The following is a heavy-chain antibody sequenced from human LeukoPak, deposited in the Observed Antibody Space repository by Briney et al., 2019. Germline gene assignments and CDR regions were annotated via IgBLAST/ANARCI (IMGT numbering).Heavy chain of an antibody. V-gene: IGHV3-23*01. CDR1: GFTFSSYA. CDR3: AKEEERSFDY. Sequence: TGGSLRLSCAASGFTFSSYALSWVRQAPGKGLEWVSAIGGSGDNRYYADSAKGRFTISRDNSKNTLYLQMNSLRAEDTAVYYCAKEEERSFDYWGQGTLVTVSS. CDR2: IGGSGDNR. D-gene: IGHD1-1*01. J-gene: IGHJ4*02.